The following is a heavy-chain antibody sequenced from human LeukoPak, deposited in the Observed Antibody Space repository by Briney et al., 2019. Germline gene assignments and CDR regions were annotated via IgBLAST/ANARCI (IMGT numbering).Heavy chain of an antibody. J-gene: IGHJ4*02. CDR3: TRDSSSGWYHDY. Sequence: PGGSLRLSCAASGFTVSTNYMSWVRQAPGKGLEWVSVIYSGGSTFYADSVKGRFTISRDNSKNTLYLQMNSLRAEDTAVYYCTRDSSSGWYHDYWGQGTLVTVSS. V-gene: IGHV3-53*01. CDR2: IYSGGST. D-gene: IGHD6-19*01. CDR1: GFTVSTNY.